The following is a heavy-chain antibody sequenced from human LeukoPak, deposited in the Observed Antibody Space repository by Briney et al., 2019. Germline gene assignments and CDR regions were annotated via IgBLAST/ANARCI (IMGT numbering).Heavy chain of an antibody. V-gene: IGHV7-4-1*02. Sequence: ASVKVCCKASGYTFTGYYMHWVRQAPGQGLAWMGWINTNTGNPTYAQGFTGRFVFSLDTSVSTAYLQISSLKAEDTAVYYCVTYYDILTGQNWFDPWGRGTLVTVSS. CDR3: VTYYDILTGQNWFDP. CDR1: GYTFTGYY. J-gene: IGHJ5*02. CDR2: INTNTGNP. D-gene: IGHD3-9*01.